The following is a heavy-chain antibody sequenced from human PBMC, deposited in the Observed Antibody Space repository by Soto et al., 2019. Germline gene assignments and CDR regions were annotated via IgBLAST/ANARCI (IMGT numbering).Heavy chain of an antibody. Sequence: LSETLSLTCTVSGGSISSYYWSWIRQPPGKGLEWIGYIYYSGSTNYNPSLKSRVTISVDTSKNQFSLKLSSVTAADTAVYYCARGVAAIDFWGQGTLVTVSS. V-gene: IGHV4-59*08. J-gene: IGHJ4*02. CDR3: ARGVAAIDF. D-gene: IGHD2-15*01. CDR1: GGSISSYY. CDR2: IYYSGST.